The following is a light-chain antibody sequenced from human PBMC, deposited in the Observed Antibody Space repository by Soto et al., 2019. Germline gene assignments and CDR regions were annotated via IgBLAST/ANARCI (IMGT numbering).Light chain of an antibody. CDR1: QSVSRNY. CDR2: GAS. Sequence: EVVLTQSPGTLSLSPGDRATLSCRASQSVSRNYLAWYQQKPGQTPRLLIFGASNRAADIPARFSASGSGTDFTLTISGLEPDDFAVYFCQQYDFLPLTFGGGTRV. J-gene: IGKJ4*01. CDR3: QQYDFLPLT. V-gene: IGKV3-20*01.